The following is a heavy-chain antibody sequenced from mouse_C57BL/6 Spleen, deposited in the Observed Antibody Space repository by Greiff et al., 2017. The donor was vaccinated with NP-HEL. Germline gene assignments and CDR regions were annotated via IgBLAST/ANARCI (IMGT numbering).Heavy chain of an antibody. CDR3: ARVLPYYDYDEGYFDV. D-gene: IGHD2-4*01. Sequence: EVQLQQSGPELVKPGASVKISCKASGYTFTDYYMNWVKQSHGKSLEWIGDINPNNGGTSYNQKFKGKATLTVDKSSSTAYMELRSLTSEDSAVYYCARVLPYYDYDEGYFDVWGTGTTVTVSS. V-gene: IGHV1-26*01. CDR1: GYTFTDYY. J-gene: IGHJ1*03. CDR2: INPNNGGT.